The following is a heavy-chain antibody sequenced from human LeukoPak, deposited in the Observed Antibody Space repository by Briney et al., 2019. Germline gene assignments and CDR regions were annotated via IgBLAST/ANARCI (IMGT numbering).Heavy chain of an antibody. CDR1: GYTFTSYG. CDR2: ISAYNGNT. CDR3: ARASDYDYVWGSYWSY. Sequence: ASVKVSCKASGYTFTSYGISWVRQAPGQGLEWMGWISAYNGNTNYAQKLQGRVTMTTDTSTSTAYMELRSLRSDDTAVYYCARASDYDYVWGSYWSYWGQGTLVTVSS. D-gene: IGHD3-16*01. V-gene: IGHV1-18*01. J-gene: IGHJ4*02.